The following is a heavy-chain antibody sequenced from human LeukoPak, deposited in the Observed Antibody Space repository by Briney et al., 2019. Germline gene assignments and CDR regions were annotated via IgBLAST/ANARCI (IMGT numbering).Heavy chain of an antibody. V-gene: IGHV3-21*01. CDR2: IDSSSAYI. CDR3: ARDTSQSNTVTYFDY. Sequence: PGGSLRLSCAASGLIFSSSGMNWVRQAPGKGLEWVSFIDSSSAYIYYADSVKGRFTISRDNAKNSLYLQMNSLRAEDTAVYYCARDTSQSNTVTYFDYWGQGTLVTVSS. D-gene: IGHD4-11*01. J-gene: IGHJ4*02. CDR1: GLIFSSSG.